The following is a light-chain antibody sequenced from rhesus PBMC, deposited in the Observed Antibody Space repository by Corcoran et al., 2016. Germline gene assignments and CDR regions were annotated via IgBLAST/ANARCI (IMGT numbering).Light chain of an antibody. CDR1: QDITND. J-gene: IGKJ1*01. Sequence: DIQMTQSPSSLSASVGDRVTITCRASQDITNDLAWYQQKPGETPRLLIYEASTLQSGIPSRFSGSGSGTDFPLTISSLQSEDFTTYYCQHYYSTPWTFGQGTKVEIE. CDR2: EAS. V-gene: IGKV1-25*01. CDR3: QHYYSTPWT.